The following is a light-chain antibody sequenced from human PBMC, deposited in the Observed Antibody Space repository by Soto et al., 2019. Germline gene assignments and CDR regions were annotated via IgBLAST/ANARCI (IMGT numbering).Light chain of an antibody. CDR2: DVS. CDR1: RSDVGGYKY. Sequence: QSALTQPRSVSGSPGQSVAISCTGSRSDVGGYKYVSWYQQFPGKAPKLIIYDVSRRPSGVPDRFSGSKSGNTASLTIPGLQAEDEGDYYCCSYGGGRTPLGFGGGTKVTVL. CDR3: CSYGGGRTPLG. J-gene: IGLJ2*01. V-gene: IGLV2-11*01.